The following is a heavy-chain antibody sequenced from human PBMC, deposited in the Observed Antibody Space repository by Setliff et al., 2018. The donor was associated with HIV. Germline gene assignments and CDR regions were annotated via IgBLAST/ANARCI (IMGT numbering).Heavy chain of an antibody. CDR1: GDFFSSGYY. D-gene: IGHD6-13*01. CDR3: ARLNSYSSSRYFQH. Sequence: KTSETLSLTCTVSGDFFSSGYYWSWIRQPPGKGLEWIGEINHSGSTNYNPSLKSRVTISVDTSKNQFSLKLSSVTAADTAVYYCARLNSYSSSRYFQHWGQGTLVTVSS. V-gene: IGHV4-34*01. CDR2: INHSGST. J-gene: IGHJ1*01.